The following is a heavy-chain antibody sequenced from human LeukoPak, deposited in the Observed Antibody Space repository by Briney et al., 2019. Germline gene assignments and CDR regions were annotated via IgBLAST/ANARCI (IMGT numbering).Heavy chain of an antibody. V-gene: IGHV4-38-2*02. CDR1: GYSISSGYY. J-gene: IGHJ5*02. CDR3: AREATVTKYNWFDP. Sequence: KSSETLSLTCTVSGYSISSGYYWGWIRQPPGKGLEWIGSIYHSGSTYYNPSLKSRVTISVDTSKNQFSLKLSSVTAADTAVYYCAREATVTKYNWFDPWGQGTLVTVSS. CDR2: IYHSGST. D-gene: IGHD4-17*01.